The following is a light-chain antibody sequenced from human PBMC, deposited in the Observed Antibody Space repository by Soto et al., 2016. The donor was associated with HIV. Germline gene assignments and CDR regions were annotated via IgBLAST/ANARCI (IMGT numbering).Light chain of an antibody. CDR1: NIGDKA. V-gene: IGLV3-21*03. CDR2: DDN. Sequence: SYVLTQPPSVSVAPGKTARVTCGGNNIGDKAVHWFQQKPGQAPVLVVYDDNYRPSGIPERFSGSNSGNTATLTISRVEAGDEADYYCQVWDGRSDHHVVFGGGTKLTVL. CDR3: QVWDGRSDHHVV. J-gene: IGLJ2*01.